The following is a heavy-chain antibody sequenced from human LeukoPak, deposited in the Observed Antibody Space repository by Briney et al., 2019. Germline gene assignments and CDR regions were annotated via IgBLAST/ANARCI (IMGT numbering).Heavy chain of an antibody. CDR3: AREGPRGLAFDI. CDR2: ISYDGSNK. Sequence: GRSLRLSCVASGFTFSSYAMHWVRQAPGKGLEWVAVISYDGSNKYYADSVKGRFAISRDNSKSTLYLQINSLRVDDTATYYCAREGPRGLAFDIWGQGTMVTVSS. V-gene: IGHV3-30*09. CDR1: GFTFSSYA. J-gene: IGHJ3*02.